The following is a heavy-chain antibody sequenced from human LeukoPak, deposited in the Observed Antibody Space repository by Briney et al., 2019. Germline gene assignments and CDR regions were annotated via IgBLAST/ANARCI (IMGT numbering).Heavy chain of an antibody. Sequence: PGGSPRLSCAASGFTVSSNYMSWVRQAPGKGLEWVSVIYSGGSTYYADSVKGRFTISRDNSKNTLYLQMNSLRAEDTAVYYCARDSGDYYFDYWGQGTLATVSS. CDR3: ARDSGDYYFDY. V-gene: IGHV3-53*01. J-gene: IGHJ4*02. CDR1: GFTVSSNY. D-gene: IGHD4-17*01. CDR2: IYSGGST.